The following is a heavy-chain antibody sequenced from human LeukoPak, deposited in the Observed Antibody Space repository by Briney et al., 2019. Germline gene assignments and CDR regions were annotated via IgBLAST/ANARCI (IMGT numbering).Heavy chain of an antibody. CDR3: TRHYYGAGSYFDY. CDR1: GFTFSGSA. Sequence: PGGSLRLSCAASGFTFSGSAMHLVRQASGKGLEWVGRIRSKANSYATAYAASVKGRFTISRDDSKNTAYLQMNSLKTEDTAVYYCTRHYYGAGSYFDYWGQGTLVTVSS. J-gene: IGHJ4*02. D-gene: IGHD3-10*01. V-gene: IGHV3-73*01. CDR2: IRSKANSYAT.